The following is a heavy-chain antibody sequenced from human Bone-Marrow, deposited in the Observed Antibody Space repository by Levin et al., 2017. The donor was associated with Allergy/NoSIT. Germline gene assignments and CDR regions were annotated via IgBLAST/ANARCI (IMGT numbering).Heavy chain of an antibody. CDR1: GYTFSSYW. J-gene: IGHJ4*02. Sequence: PGGSLRLSCKASGYTFSSYWIGWVRQVPGRGLEWMGIIYPDDADTTYSPSFQGQVTISADKSISTIYLQWSSLRASDTALYYCARPSNADYFDSWGQGTHVLVSS. V-gene: IGHV5-51*01. CDR3: ARPSNADYFDS. CDR2: IYPDDADT. D-gene: IGHD2-8*01.